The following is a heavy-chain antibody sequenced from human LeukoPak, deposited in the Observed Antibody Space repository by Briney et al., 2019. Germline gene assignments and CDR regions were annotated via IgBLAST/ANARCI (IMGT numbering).Heavy chain of an antibody. CDR2: ISWDGGST. J-gene: IGHJ4*02. Sequence: PGGSLRLSCAASGFTFSSYSMNWVRQAPGKGLEWVSLISWDGGSTYYADSVKGRFTISRDNSKNSLYLQMNSLRTEDTALYYCAKDVDYDILTGGLDYWGQGTLVTVSS. CDR3: AKDVDYDILTGGLDY. CDR1: GFTFSSYS. D-gene: IGHD3-9*01. V-gene: IGHV3-43*01.